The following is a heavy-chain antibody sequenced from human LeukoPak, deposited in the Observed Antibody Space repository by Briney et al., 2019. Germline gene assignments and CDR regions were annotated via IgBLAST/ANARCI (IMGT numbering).Heavy chain of an antibody. D-gene: IGHD2-15*01. J-gene: IGHJ4*02. V-gene: IGHV4-59*08. CDR3: ARLGYSSDGSCLGADY. Sequence: SETLSLTCTVSGDSISSYYWSWIRQPPGKGLEWIGYIYSSGSTNYNPSLKSRVTILVDTSKNQFSLKLSSVTAADTAVYYCARLGYSSDGSCLGADYWGQGTLVTVSS. CDR1: GDSISSYY. CDR2: IYSSGST.